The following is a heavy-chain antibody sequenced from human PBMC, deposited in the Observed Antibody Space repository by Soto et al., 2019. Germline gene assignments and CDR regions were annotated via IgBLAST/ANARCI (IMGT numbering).Heavy chain of an antibody. J-gene: IGHJ5*01. V-gene: IGHV6-1*01. Sequence: PSQTLSLTCAISGDSVSTNSATWDWIRQSPSRGLEWLGRTYYRSRWFNDYAESVRGRITINPDTSNSQLSLQLNSVTPDGTAVYYCVRLVGNSWLDSWGQGTLVTVSS. CDR2: TYYRSRWFN. CDR3: VRLVGNSWLDS. D-gene: IGHD2-2*01. CDR1: GDSVSTNSAT.